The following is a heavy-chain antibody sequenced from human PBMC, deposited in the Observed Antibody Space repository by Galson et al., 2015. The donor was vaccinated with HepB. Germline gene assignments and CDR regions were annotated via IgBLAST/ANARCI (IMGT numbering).Heavy chain of an antibody. CDR2: ISYHGSNK. D-gene: IGHD4-17*01. CDR3: AKDPRGDYPFGAFDI. CDR1: GVTFGTYG. J-gene: IGHJ3*02. V-gene: IGHV3-30*18. Sequence: ALRLGGAASGVTFGTYGMHWVRQAPGEGLEWVAVISYHGSNKYSGDSVKGRFTISRDNSKNTVSLQMNSLRAEDTAVYYGAKDPRGDYPFGAFDIWGQGTMVTVSS.